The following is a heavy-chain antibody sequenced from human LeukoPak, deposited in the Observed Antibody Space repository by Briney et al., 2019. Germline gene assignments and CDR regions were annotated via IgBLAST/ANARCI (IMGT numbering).Heavy chain of an antibody. CDR1: GYTFTSYN. D-gene: IGHD6-13*01. J-gene: IGHJ5*02. CDR2: MNPNSGNT. Sequence: GASVKVSCKASGYTFTSYNINWVRQATGQGLEWMGWMNPNSGNTGYAQKFQGRVTMTRNTSISTAYMQLSSLRSEDTAVYYCARSPSMVAGTWWFDPWGQGTLVTVSS. CDR3: ARSPSMVAGTWWFDP. V-gene: IGHV1-8*01.